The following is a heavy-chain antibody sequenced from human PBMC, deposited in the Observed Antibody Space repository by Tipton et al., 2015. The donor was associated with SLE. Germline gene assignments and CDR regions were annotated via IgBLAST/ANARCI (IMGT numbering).Heavy chain of an antibody. D-gene: IGHD6-19*01. J-gene: IGHJ4*02. V-gene: IGHV4-39*07. Sequence: TLSLTCTVSGGSISSYYWGWIRQPPGKGLEWIGSIYYSGSTYYNPSLKSRVTISVDTSKNQFSLKLSSVTAADTAVYYCARDPVPTRAVAHWGQGTLVTVSS. CDR2: IYYSGST. CDR3: ARDPVPTRAVAH. CDR1: GGSISSYY.